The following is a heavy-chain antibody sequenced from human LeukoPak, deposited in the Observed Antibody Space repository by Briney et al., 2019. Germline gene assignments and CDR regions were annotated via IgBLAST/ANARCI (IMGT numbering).Heavy chain of an antibody. CDR2: ISSSSTYI. V-gene: IGHV3-21*01. D-gene: IGHD4-17*01. CDR3: ARDQYGDYALDY. Sequence: GGSLRLSCAASGFSFNNYNMNWVRQAPGKGLEWVSSISSSSTYIYYADSVKGRFTISRDNAKNSLYLQMNSLRAEDTAVYYCARDQYGDYALDYWGQGTLVTVSS. CDR1: GFSFNNYN. J-gene: IGHJ4*02.